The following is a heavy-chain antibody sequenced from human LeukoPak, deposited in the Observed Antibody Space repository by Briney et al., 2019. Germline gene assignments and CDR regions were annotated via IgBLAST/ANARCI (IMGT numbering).Heavy chain of an antibody. D-gene: IGHD6-13*01. V-gene: IGHV3-21*01. CDR3: ARDVISSSWYVDY. CDR1: GFTFSSYS. Sequence: GGSLRLSCAASGFTFSSYSMNWVRQAPGKGLEWVSSISSSSSYIYYADSVKGRFTISRDNAKNSLYLQMNSLRAEDTAVYYCARDVISSSWYVDYWGQGTLVTVSS. J-gene: IGHJ4*02. CDR2: ISSSSSYI.